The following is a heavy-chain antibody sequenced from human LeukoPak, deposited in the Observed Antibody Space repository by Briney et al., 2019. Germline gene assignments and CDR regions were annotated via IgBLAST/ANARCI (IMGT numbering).Heavy chain of an antibody. D-gene: IGHD5-18*01. CDR1: GGSFSGYY. CDR3: ARESRGYSYGYPFDY. Sequence: SETLSLTCAVYGGSFSGYYWSWIRQPPGKGLEWIGYIYYSGSTNYNPSLKSRVTISVDTSRNQFSLKLSSVTAADTAVYYCARESRGYSYGYPFDYWGQGTLVTVSS. J-gene: IGHJ4*02. CDR2: IYYSGST. V-gene: IGHV4-59*01.